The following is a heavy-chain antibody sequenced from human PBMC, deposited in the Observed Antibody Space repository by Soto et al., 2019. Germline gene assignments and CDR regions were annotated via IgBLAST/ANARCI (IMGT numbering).Heavy chain of an antibody. D-gene: IGHD3-10*01. CDR3: ARGHYYYGSGSPSDY. CDR2: ISYDGSNK. CDR1: GFTFSSYA. V-gene: IGHV3-30-3*01. Sequence: QVQLVESGGGVVQPGRSLRLSCAASGFTFSSYAMHWVRQAPGKGLEWVAVISYDGSNKYYADSVKGRFTISRDNSKNTLYLQMNSLRAEDTAVYYCARGHYYYGSGSPSDYWGQGTLVTVSS. J-gene: IGHJ4*02.